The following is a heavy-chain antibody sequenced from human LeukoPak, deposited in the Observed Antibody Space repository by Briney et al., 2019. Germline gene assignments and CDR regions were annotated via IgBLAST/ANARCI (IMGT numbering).Heavy chain of an antibody. CDR2: IYYSGST. CDR1: GGSISSSSYY. Sequence: SETLSLTCTVSGGSISSSSYYWGWIRKPPGKGLEWIGSIYYSGSTYYTPSLKSRVTISVDTPKNQFSLKLSSVTAADTAVYYCARPYYDILTGYYEPFDPWGQGTLVTVSS. J-gene: IGHJ5*02. V-gene: IGHV4-39*01. CDR3: ARPYYDILTGYYEPFDP. D-gene: IGHD3-9*01.